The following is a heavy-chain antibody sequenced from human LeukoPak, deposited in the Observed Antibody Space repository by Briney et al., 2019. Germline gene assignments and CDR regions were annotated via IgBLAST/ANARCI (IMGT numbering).Heavy chain of an antibody. Sequence: ASVKVSCKASGYTFTSYGISWVRQAPGQGLEWMGWISAYNGNTNYAQKLQGRVTMTTDTSTSTAYMELRSLRSDDTAVYYCATKLPGIAAAATPLDNWFDPWGQGTLVTVSS. V-gene: IGHV1-18*01. J-gene: IGHJ5*02. CDR1: GYTFTSYG. CDR2: ISAYNGNT. CDR3: ATKLPGIAAAATPLDNWFDP. D-gene: IGHD6-13*01.